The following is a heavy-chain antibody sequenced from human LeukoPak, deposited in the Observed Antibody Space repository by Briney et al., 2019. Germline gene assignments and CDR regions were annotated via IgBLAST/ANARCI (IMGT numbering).Heavy chain of an antibody. CDR1: GFTFSSYG. Sequence: GRSLRLSCAASGFTFSSYGMHWVRQAPGKGLEWVAFIRYDGSNKYYADSVKGRFTISRDNSKNTLYLQMNSLRAEDTAVYYCAKVGSGSYDNYFDYWGRGTLVTVSS. J-gene: IGHJ4*02. CDR2: IRYDGSNK. V-gene: IGHV3-30*02. CDR3: AKVGSGSYDNYFDY. D-gene: IGHD1-26*01.